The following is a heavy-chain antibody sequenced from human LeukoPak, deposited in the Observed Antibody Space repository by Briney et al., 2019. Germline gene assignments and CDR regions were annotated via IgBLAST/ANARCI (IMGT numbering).Heavy chain of an antibody. CDR1: GGTFSSYA. D-gene: IGHD1-26*01. V-gene: IGHV1-69*05. CDR2: IIPIFGTA. CDR3: AREASSGAYNDY. Sequence: ASVKVSCKASGGTFSSYAISWVRQAPGQGLEWMGGIIPIFGTANYAQKLQGRVTMTTDTSTSTVYMELRSLRSDDTAVYYCAREASSGAYNDYWGQGTLVTVSS. J-gene: IGHJ4*02.